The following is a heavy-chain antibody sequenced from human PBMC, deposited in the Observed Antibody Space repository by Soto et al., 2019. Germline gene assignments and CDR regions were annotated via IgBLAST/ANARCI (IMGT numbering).Heavy chain of an antibody. J-gene: IGHJ5*02. CDR3: ARRVGNSGWFDH. Sequence: SETLSLTCTVSGGSISTSSYYWGWIRQPPGKGLECIGSIYYSGSTYYNPSLKSRVTISADTSKNQCSLRLSSVTAADTAVYYCARRVGNSGWFDHWGQGKMVTVSS. CDR1: GGSISTSSYY. CDR2: IYYSGST. D-gene: IGHD6-19*01. V-gene: IGHV4-39*01.